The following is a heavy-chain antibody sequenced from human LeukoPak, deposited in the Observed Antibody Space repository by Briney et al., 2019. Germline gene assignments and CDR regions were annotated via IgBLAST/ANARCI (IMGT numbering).Heavy chain of an antibody. D-gene: IGHD1-26*01. Sequence: SETLSLTCTVSVGSISSSSYYWAWIRQPPGKGLEWIGSIYYSGSTYYNPSLKSRVTISIDTSKNQFSLKLSSVTAADTAVYYCATTTIRLGYWGQGTLVTVSS. CDR2: IYYSGST. CDR3: ATTTIRLGY. V-gene: IGHV4-39*07. J-gene: IGHJ4*02. CDR1: VGSISSSSYY.